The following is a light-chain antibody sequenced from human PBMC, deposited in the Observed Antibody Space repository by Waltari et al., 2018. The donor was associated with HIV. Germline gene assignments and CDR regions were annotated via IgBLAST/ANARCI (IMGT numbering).Light chain of an antibody. J-gene: IGKJ4*01. Sequence: DIQLTQSPSSLSASVRDRVTITCRASQSISTYLNWYQQKPGEAPKLLIYAASSLQSGVPSRFSGSGSGTDFTLTISNLQPEDFAIYYCPQSYRTLTFGGGTKMDIK. CDR3: PQSYRTLT. CDR2: AAS. CDR1: QSISTY. V-gene: IGKV1-39*01.